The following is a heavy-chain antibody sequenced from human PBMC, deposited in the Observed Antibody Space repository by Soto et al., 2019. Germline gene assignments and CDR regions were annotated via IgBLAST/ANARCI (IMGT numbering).Heavy chain of an antibody. V-gene: IGHV4-59*01. D-gene: IGHD3-22*01. J-gene: IGHJ5*02. CDR2: IYDSGST. CDR3: ARAPASDDSSGYYPEAFDP. Sequence: SGTLSLTCTVSGGSISRYYLSWIRQSPGKGLEWIGHIYDSGSTNYNPSLRSRVTISVDTSKNQFSLKLTSVTAADTAVYYCARAPASDDSSGYYPEAFDPWGQGTLVTVSS. CDR1: GGSISRYY.